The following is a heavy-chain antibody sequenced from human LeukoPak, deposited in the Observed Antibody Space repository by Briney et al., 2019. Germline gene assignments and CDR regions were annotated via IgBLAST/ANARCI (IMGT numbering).Heavy chain of an antibody. J-gene: IGHJ3*02. V-gene: IGHV3-23*01. CDR2: ISGSGGST. D-gene: IGHD6-13*01. CDR1: GFTFSSYA. CDR3: ARARSSWYDPDAFDI. Sequence: WGSLRLSSAASGFTFSSYAMSWVRQAPGKGLEWVSAISGSGGSTYYADSVKGRFTISRDNSKNTLYLQMNSLRAEDTAVYYCARARSSWYDPDAFDIWGQGTMVTVSS.